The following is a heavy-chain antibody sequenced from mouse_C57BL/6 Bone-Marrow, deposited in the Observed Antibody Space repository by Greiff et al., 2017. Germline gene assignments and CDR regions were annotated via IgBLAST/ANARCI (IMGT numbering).Heavy chain of an antibody. D-gene: IGHD1-1*01. CDR1: GFNIKDDY. J-gene: IGHJ2*01. V-gene: IGHV14-4*01. CDR3: TTGGSSYY. Sequence: EVQLQQSGAELVRPGASVKLSCTASGFNIKDDYMHWVKQRPEQGLEWIGWIDPENGDTEYASKFQGKATITADTSSNTAYLQLRSLTSEDTAVYYCTTGGSSYYWGQGTTLTVSS. CDR2: IDPENGDT.